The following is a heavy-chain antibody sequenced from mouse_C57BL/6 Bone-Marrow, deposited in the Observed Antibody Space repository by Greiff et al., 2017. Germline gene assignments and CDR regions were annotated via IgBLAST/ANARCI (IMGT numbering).Heavy chain of an antibody. CDR3: ARDGSSPNWYFDV. J-gene: IGHJ1*03. Sequence: LVESGAELVRPGTSVKVSCKASGYAFTNYLIEWVKQRPGQGLEWIGVINPGSGGTNYNEKFKGKATLTADKSSSTAYMQLSSLTSEDSAVYFCARDGSSPNWYFDVWGTGTTVTVSS. CDR1: GYAFTNYL. V-gene: IGHV1-54*01. CDR2: INPGSGGT. D-gene: IGHD1-1*01.